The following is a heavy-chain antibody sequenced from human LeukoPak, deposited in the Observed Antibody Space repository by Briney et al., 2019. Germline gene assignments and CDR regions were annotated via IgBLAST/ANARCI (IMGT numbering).Heavy chain of an antibody. V-gene: IGHV3-30*02. J-gene: IGHJ4*02. CDR2: VRYNGNDK. CDR1: GFTFTAYG. Sequence: GGSLRLSCAASGFTFTAYGMQWVRQAPGKGLEWVAFVRYNGNDKYYADSVKGRFTISRDNSKNTLYLQMNSLRAEDTAVYYCAKDAYGSGSLDYWGQGTLVTVSS. D-gene: IGHD3-10*01. CDR3: AKDAYGSGSLDY.